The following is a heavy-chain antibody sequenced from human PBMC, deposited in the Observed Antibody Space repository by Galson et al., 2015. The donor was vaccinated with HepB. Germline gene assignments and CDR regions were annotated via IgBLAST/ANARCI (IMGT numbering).Heavy chain of an antibody. Sequence: SLRLSCAASGFAFSSSDMRWVRQAPGRGLEWVAIISYDGGKTYYAKSVQGRFTISRDNSKSTLFLQMNNMRSEDTAMYYCTRAVREPDSGYFDSWGQGARVTVS. CDR3: TRAVREPDSGYFDS. D-gene: IGHD1-14*01. CDR2: ISYDGGKT. J-gene: IGHJ4*02. V-gene: IGHV3-30-3*01. CDR1: GFAFSSSD.